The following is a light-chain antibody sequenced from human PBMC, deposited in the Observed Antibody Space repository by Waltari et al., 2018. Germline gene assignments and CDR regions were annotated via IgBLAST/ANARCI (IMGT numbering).Light chain of an antibody. Sequence: QSVLTQPPSASGTPGQTVTISCSGSSSNIGNNYVFWYQHLPGMAPKLRSYRGDQRPSGVPERFSCSKSCTSASLAISGLRGEDEGDYYWATWDNSLSSPWVFGGGTKVTVL. CDR3: ATWDNSLSSPWV. CDR1: SSNIGNNY. CDR2: RGD. J-gene: IGLJ3*02. V-gene: IGLV1-47*01.